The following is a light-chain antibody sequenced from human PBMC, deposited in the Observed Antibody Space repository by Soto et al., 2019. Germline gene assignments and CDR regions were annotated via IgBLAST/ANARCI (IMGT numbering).Light chain of an antibody. J-gene: IGLJ2*01. CDR1: SSDVGVYKY. CDR3: SSYTSTDTL. V-gene: IGLV2-14*01. CDR2: EVS. Sequence: QSALTQPASVSGSPGQSITISCTGTSSDVGVYKYVSWYQQHPGKAPKLMIYEVSNRPSGVSNRFSGSKFGNTASLTISGLQAEDKADYYCSSYTSTDTLFGGGTKLTVL.